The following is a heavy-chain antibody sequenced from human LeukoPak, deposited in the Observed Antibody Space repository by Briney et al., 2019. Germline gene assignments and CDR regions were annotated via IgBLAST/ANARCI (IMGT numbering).Heavy chain of an antibody. CDR1: EFTFGSFV. D-gene: IGHD5-24*01. V-gene: IGHV3-30*02. J-gene: IGHJ4*02. CDR3: ASASWLHIDY. Sequence: GGSLRLSCAASEFTFGSFVIHWVRQAPGKGLEWVTFIRYDGSNKYYADSVKGRFTISRDNSKNTLYLQMNSLRAEDTAVYYCASASWLHIDYWGQGTLVTVSS. CDR2: IRYDGSNK.